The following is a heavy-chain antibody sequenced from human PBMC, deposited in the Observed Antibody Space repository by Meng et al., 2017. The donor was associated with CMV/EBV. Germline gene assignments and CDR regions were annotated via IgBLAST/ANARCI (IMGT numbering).Heavy chain of an antibody. CDR1: FSSYA. V-gene: IGHV3-30*04. J-gene: IGHJ6*02. CDR3: ARGPTGLESTYYYYGMDV. D-gene: IGHD1-1*01. CDR2: ISYDGSNK. Sequence: FSSYARHWVRQAPGKGLEWVAVISYDGSNKYYADSVKGRFTISRDNSKNTLYLQMNSLRAEDTAVYYCARGPTGLESTYYYYGMDVWGQGTTVTVSS.